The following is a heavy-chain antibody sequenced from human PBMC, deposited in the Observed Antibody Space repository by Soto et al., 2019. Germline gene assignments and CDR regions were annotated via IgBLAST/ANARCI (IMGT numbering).Heavy chain of an antibody. V-gene: IGHV3-74*01. CDR3: ENSYWPVGNY. Sequence: EVQLVESGGGLVQPGGSLRLSCEASGFTLSYYWMHWVRQAPGKGLEWVSRIKSDGTGISYADSVKGRFTISRDNAKNTLFLPMTSLRAEDTAVYYCENSYWPVGNYWGQGILVTVSS. CDR2: IKSDGTGI. J-gene: IGHJ4*02. CDR1: GFTLSYYW. D-gene: IGHD1-26*01.